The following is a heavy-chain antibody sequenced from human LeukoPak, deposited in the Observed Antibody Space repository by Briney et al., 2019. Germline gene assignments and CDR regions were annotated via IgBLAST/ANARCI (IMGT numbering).Heavy chain of an antibody. D-gene: IGHD3-22*01. Sequence: PSETLSLTCTVSGGSISSYYWSWIRQPAGKGLEWIGRIYTSGTTNYNPSLKSRVTMSVDTSKNQLSLKMRSVTAADTAVYYCARANYDGSDYWGQGTLVTVSS. CDR2: IYTSGTT. V-gene: IGHV4-4*07. CDR3: ARANYDGSDY. CDR1: GGSISSYY. J-gene: IGHJ4*02.